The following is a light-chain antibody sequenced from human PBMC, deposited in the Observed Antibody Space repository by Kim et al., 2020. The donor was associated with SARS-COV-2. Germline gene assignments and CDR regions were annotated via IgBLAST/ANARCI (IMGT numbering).Light chain of an antibody. CDR1: RPGLYRSRNKNH. V-gene: IGKV4-1*01. Sequence: ATVNCKASRPGLYRSRNKNHLAWYQQKPGQPPKLLVYWASTRESGVPDRFSGSGSGTDFTLTIGSLQAEDVAVYYCQQYYTSPPTFGGGTKVDIK. J-gene: IGKJ4*01. CDR3: QQYYTSPPT. CDR2: WAS.